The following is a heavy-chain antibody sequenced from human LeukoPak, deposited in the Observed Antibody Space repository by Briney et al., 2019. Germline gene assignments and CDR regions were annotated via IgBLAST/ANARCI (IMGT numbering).Heavy chain of an antibody. CDR3: ARVHPVWYFDL. V-gene: IGHV3-48*04. J-gene: IGHJ2*01. CDR1: GFTFSSYW. Sequence: PGGSLRLSCAASGFTFSSYWMIWVRQAPGKGLEWVSYISSSSSTIYYADPVKGRFTISRDNAKNSLYLQMNSLRAEDTAVYYCARVHPVWYFDLWGRGTLVTVSS. CDR2: ISSSSSTI.